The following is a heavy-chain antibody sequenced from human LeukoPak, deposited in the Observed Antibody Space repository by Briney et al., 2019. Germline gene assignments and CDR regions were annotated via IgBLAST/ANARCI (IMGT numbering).Heavy chain of an antibody. D-gene: IGHD1-26*01. J-gene: IGHJ3*02. Sequence: SETLSLTCTVSGGSISSGGYYWSWIRQPPGKGLEWIGYIYHSGSTYYNPSLKSRVTISVDTSKNQFSLKLSSVTALDTAVYYCARTSIVGASDAFDIWGQGTMVTVSS. V-gene: IGHV4-30-2*01. CDR3: ARTSIVGASDAFDI. CDR2: IYHSGST. CDR1: GGSISSGGYY.